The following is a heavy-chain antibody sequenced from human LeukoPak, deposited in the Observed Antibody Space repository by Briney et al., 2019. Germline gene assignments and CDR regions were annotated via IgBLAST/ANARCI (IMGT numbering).Heavy chain of an antibody. CDR2: ISPDSNYK. CDR1: GFTFSTYS. Sequence: GESLRLSCAASGFTFSTYSTNWLRLAPWKGLEWVSSISPDSNYKYYVDSVKGRFTISRDNAKSSLYLQMNSLRDDDTAVYYCASYGEGWLVSSYFDYWGQGTLVTVSS. D-gene: IGHD6-19*01. J-gene: IGHJ4*02. CDR3: ASYGEGWLVSSYFDY. V-gene: IGHV3-21*01.